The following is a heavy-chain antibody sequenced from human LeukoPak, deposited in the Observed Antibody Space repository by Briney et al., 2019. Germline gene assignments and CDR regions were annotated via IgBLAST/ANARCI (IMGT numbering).Heavy chain of an antibody. CDR1: GFTFDDYT. D-gene: IGHD4-17*01. J-gene: IGHJ6*03. Sequence: GGSLRLSCAASGFTFDDYTMHWVRQAPGKGLEWVSLISWDGGSTYYADSVKGRFTISRDNSKNSLYLQMNSLRTEDTALYYCAKNSLTVYYYYYMDVWGKGTTVTVSS. CDR3: AKNSLTVYYYYYMDV. CDR2: ISWDGGST. V-gene: IGHV3-43*01.